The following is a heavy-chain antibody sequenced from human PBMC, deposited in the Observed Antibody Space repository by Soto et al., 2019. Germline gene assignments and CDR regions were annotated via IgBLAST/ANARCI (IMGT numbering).Heavy chain of an antibody. CDR3: ASSDYYDSSGYYRLFDY. V-gene: IGHV3-21*01. D-gene: IGHD3-22*01. CDR1: GFTFSSYT. J-gene: IGHJ4*02. CDR2: ISSSSIYT. Sequence: VQLVESGGGLVKPGGSLRLSCAASGFTFSSYTMNWVRQAPGKGLEWVSSISSSSIYTYYADSVKGRFTISRDNAKNSLYLQMNSLRAEDTAVYYCASSDYYDSSGYYRLFDYWGQGTLVTVSS.